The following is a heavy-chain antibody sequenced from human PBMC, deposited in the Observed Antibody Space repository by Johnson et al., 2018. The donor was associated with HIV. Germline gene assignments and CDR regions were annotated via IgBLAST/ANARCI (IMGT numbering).Heavy chain of an antibody. D-gene: IGHD6-6*01. CDR3: ASHVGSSVGSAFDI. J-gene: IGHJ3*02. V-gene: IGHV3-30*04. Sequence: QVQLVESGGGVVQSGRSLRLSCAASGFIFNDYPMYWVRQPPGKGLEWVAVISLDGSNKYYADSVKGRFSISRENSKNTLYLQMNSLRAEDTVVYYCASHVGSSVGSAFDIWGQGTMVTVSS. CDR1: GFIFNDYP. CDR2: ISLDGSNK.